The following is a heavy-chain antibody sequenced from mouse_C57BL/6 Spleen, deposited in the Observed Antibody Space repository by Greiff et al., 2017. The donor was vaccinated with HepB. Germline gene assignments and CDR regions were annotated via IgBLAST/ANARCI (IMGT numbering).Heavy chain of an antibody. CDR3: ARGYGSHWYFDV. V-gene: IGHV5-4*01. J-gene: IGHJ1*03. Sequence: EVQVVESGGGLVKPGGSLKLSCAASGFTFSSYAMSWVRQTPEKRLEWVATISDGGSYTYYPDNVKGRFTVSRDNAKNNLYLQMSHLKSEDTAMYYCARGYGSHWYFDVWGTGTTVTVSS. D-gene: IGHD1-1*01. CDR2: ISDGGSYT. CDR1: GFTFSSYA.